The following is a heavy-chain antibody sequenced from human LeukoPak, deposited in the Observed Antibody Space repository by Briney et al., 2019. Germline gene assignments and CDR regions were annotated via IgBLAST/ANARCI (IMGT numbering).Heavy chain of an antibody. CDR1: GYRFTNYW. CDR2: INPGDSDT. V-gene: IGHV5-51*01. D-gene: IGHD1-26*01. J-gene: IGHJ4*02. Sequence: GESLKISCKGSGYRFTNYWIGWVRQMPGKGLEWMGIINPGDSDTRSSPSFQGQVTISVDKSVSTAYLQWSSLKASDTAMYYWSEHISFILGATQTDYFDYWAQGTLVTVSS. CDR3: SEHISFILGATQTDYFDY.